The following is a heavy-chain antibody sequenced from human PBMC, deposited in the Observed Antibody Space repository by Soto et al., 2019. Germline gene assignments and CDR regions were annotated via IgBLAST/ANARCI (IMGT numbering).Heavy chain of an antibody. CDR2: ISYDGSNK. D-gene: IGHD2-15*01. CDR3: AKDLEYCSGGSCYIIDY. CDR1: GFTFSSYG. Sequence: GGSLRLSCAASGFTFSSYGMHWVRQAPGKGLEWVAVISYDGSNKYYADSVKGRFTISRDNSKNTLYLQMNSLRAEDTAVYYCAKDLEYCSGGSCYIIDYWGQGTLVTV. V-gene: IGHV3-30*18. J-gene: IGHJ4*02.